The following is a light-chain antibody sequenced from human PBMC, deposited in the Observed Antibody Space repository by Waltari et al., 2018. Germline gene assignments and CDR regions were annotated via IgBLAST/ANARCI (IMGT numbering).Light chain of an antibody. J-gene: IGLJ1*01. V-gene: IGLV3-21*01. CDR3: QVWDANTDPGV. CDR1: NIESKS. CDR2: YDN. Sequence: SYVLTQPPSVSVAPGETARINCGGNNIESKSVHWYRQRPGQAPVVVISYDNDRAAGTPDLFSDANSGNTATLTISRVEAGDEADYYCQVWDANTDPGVFGTGTEVTVL.